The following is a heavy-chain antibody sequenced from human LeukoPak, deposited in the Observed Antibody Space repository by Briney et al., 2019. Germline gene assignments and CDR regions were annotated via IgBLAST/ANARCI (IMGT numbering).Heavy chain of an antibody. J-gene: IGHJ5*02. Sequence: SVKVSCKASGGSFTRHPLSWVRQAPGQGLEWVGRITPILERADYARKYQGRVTITADKSTSTVYMEVRDLRFEDTGVYYCARSPSLGHFDPWGQGTLVTVSS. D-gene: IGHD7-27*01. CDR2: ITPILERA. V-gene: IGHV1-69*02. CDR1: GGSFTRHP. CDR3: ARSPSLGHFDP.